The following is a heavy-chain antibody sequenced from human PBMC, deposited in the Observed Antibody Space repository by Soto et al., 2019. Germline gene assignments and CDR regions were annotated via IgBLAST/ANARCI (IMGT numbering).Heavy chain of an antibody. CDR3: ARDVGPRGDAFDI. Sequence: PSETLSLTCTVSGGSISSSSYYWGWIRQPPGKGLEWIGSIYYSGSTYYNPSLKSRVTISVDTSKNQFSLKLSSVTAADTAVYYCARDVGPRGDAFDIWGQGTMVTVSS. V-gene: IGHV4-39*07. CDR2: IYYSGST. J-gene: IGHJ3*02. CDR1: GGSISSSSYY. D-gene: IGHD2-15*01.